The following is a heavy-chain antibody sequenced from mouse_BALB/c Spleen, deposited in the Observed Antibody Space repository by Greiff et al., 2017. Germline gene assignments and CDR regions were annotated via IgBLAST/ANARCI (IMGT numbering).Heavy chain of an antibody. V-gene: IGHV5-4*02. CDR3: ARDPYGYDNWYFDV. CDR1: GFTFSDYY. J-gene: IGHJ1*01. Sequence: EVQLVESGGGLVKPGGSLKLSCAASGFTFSDYYMYWVRQTPEKRLEWVATISDGGSYTYYPDSVKGRFTISRDNAKNNLYLQMSSLKSEDTAMYYCARDPYGYDNWYFDVWGAGTTVTVSS. CDR2: ISDGGSYT. D-gene: IGHD2-2*01.